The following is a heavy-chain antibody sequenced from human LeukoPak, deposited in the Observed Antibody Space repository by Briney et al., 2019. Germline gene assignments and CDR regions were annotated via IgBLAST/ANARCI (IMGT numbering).Heavy chain of an antibody. D-gene: IGHD3-22*01. Sequence: SGPTLVQPTQTLTLTCTFSGFSLSTRGGGGGWIRQPPGKALDWLALIYWNDDKRYRPSLKSRLAITKDTSKNQVVLKVTNMEPVDTATYYCAHTKAVIASEFDYWGQGTLVTVSS. CDR3: AHTKAVIASEFDY. J-gene: IGHJ4*02. CDR2: IYWNDDK. V-gene: IGHV2-5*01. CDR1: GFSLSTRGGG.